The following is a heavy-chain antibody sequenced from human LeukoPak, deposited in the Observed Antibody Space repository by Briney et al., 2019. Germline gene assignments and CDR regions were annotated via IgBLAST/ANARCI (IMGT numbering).Heavy chain of an antibody. CDR1: GGTFSSYA. D-gene: IGHD4-17*01. V-gene: IGHV1-69*13. Sequence: GASVKVSCKASGGTFSSYAISWVRQAPGQGLEWMGGIIPIFGTANYAQKFQGRVTITADESTSTAYMELSSLRSEDTAVYYCARDYGDYGYYFDYWGQGTLVTVSS. J-gene: IGHJ4*02. CDR3: ARDYGDYGYYFDY. CDR2: IIPIFGTA.